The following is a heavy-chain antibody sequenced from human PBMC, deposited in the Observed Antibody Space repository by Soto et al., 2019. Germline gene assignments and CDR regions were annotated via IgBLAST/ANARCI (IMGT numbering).Heavy chain of an antibody. Sequence: EVQLVESGGGLVQPGGSLKLSCAASGFTFSGSAMHWVRQASGKGLEWVGRIRSKANSYATAYAASVKGRFTITRDDSKNTAYLQMNSLKTEETAVYYCTRQERYKLWFGEASGPESDYWGQGTLVTVSS. CDR1: GFTFSGSA. CDR3: TRQERYKLWFGEASGPESDY. J-gene: IGHJ4*02. V-gene: IGHV3-73*01. D-gene: IGHD3-10*01. CDR2: IRSKANSYAT.